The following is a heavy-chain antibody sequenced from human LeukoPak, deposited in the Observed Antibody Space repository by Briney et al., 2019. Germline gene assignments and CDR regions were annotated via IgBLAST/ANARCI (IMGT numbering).Heavy chain of an antibody. V-gene: IGHV4-31*03. CDR1: GGSISNSGYY. CDR2: IYYSGNS. Sequence: PSETLSLTCTVSGGSISNSGYYWSWIRQHPGKGLEWIGYIYYSGNSSYNPSLKSRVTMSVDTSKNQFSLKVNSVTAADTAVYYCARENYYGMDVWGHGTTVTVSS. J-gene: IGHJ6*02. CDR3: ARENYYGMDV.